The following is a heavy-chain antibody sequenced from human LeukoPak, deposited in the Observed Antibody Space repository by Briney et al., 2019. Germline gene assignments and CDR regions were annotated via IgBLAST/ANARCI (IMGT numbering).Heavy chain of an antibody. V-gene: IGHV3-30*02. D-gene: IGHD2-2*01. Sequence: GGSPRLSCAASGFTFSSYGMHWVRQAPGKGLEWVAIIWYDGSNKYYVDSVKGRFTISRDNSKNTLYLQMNSLKADDTAVYSCAKGGCSSATCYVNSWGQGTLVTVSS. J-gene: IGHJ4*02. CDR2: IWYDGSNK. CDR3: AKGGCSSATCYVNS. CDR1: GFTFSSYG.